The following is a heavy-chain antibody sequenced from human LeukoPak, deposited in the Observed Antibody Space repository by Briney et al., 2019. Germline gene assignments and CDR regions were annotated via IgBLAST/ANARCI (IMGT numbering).Heavy chain of an antibody. CDR3: ARGGPLLRNWFDP. Sequence: SETLSLTCTVSGGSISSHYWSWIRQPPGKGLEWIGYIYYSGSTNYNPSLKSRVTISVDTSKNQFSLKLSSVTAADTAVYYCARGGPLLRNWFDPWGQGTLVTVSS. CDR2: IYYSGST. CDR1: GGSISSHY. D-gene: IGHD2-15*01. J-gene: IGHJ5*02. V-gene: IGHV4-59*11.